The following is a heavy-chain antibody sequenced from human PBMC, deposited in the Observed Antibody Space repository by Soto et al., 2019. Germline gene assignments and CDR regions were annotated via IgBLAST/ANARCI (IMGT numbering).Heavy chain of an antibody. CDR2: VFNSGST. D-gene: IGHD3-16*01. Sequence: HLQESGPGLVRPSETLFLSCSVSSGSVGSSRYYWSWIRQTPGKGLEWIASVFNSGSTYFNPSLKSRVTISVATSKRQFSLRLQSVTATDTGVYYCAKGEPRRYFDYWGQGTLVTVSS. V-gene: IGHV4-61*01. CDR3: AKGEPRRYFDY. CDR1: SGSVGSSRYY. J-gene: IGHJ4*02.